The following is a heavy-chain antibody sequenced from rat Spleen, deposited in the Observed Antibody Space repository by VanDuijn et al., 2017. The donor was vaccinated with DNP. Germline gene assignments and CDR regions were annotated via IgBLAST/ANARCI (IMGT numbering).Heavy chain of an antibody. CDR3: ARQLDYDGPMDA. V-gene: IGHV5-22*01. D-gene: IGHD1-12*02. Sequence: EVQLVESGGGLVQPGRSLKLSCAASGFTFSDYNMAWVRQTPKKGLEWVASISYEGSSTYYGDSVKGRFTISRDNAKSTLYLQMNSLRSEDTATYYWARQLDYDGPMDAWGQGASVTVSS. J-gene: IGHJ4*01. CDR1: GFTFSDYN. CDR2: ISYEGSST.